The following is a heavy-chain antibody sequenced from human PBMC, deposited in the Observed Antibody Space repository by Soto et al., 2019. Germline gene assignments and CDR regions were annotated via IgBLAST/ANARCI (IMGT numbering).Heavy chain of an antibody. J-gene: IGHJ6*02. CDR3: ARDGREASGMDV. Sequence: QVQLQESGPGLVRPSETLSLTCTVSGGSISSHYWSWVRQAPGKGLEWIGHIYYRGSTNYNPSLRSRSTISVDTSKIQFSLKLNSVTTADTAVYYCARDGREASGMDVWCQGTKVSVSS. CDR1: GGSISSHY. D-gene: IGHD1-26*01. V-gene: IGHV4-59*11. CDR2: IYYRGST.